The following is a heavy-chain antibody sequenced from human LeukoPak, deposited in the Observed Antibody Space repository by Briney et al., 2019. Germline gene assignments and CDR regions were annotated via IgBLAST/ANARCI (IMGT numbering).Heavy chain of an antibody. Sequence: PGGSLRLSCAASGFTFSTYWMTWVRQAPGKGLEWVSAISGSGGSTYYADSVKGRFTISRDNSKNTLYLQMNSLRAEDTAVYYCAREAGYYHYFDYWGQGTLVTVSS. CDR3: AREAGYYHYFDY. D-gene: IGHD3-22*01. J-gene: IGHJ4*02. V-gene: IGHV3-23*01. CDR1: GFTFSTYW. CDR2: ISGSGGST.